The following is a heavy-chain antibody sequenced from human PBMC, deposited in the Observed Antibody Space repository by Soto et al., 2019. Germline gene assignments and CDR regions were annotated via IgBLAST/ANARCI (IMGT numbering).Heavy chain of an antibody. Sequence: SGGSRRLSCAASGFTFSSYWMHWVRQAPGKGLVWVPRINSDGSSTSYADSVKGRFTISRDNAKNTLYLQMNSLRAEDTAVYYCARGKSVVFYYYYYMDVWGKGTTVTVSS. V-gene: IGHV3-74*01. CDR2: INSDGSST. J-gene: IGHJ6*03. CDR1: GFTFSSYW. D-gene: IGHD2-15*01. CDR3: ARGKSVVFYYYYYMDV.